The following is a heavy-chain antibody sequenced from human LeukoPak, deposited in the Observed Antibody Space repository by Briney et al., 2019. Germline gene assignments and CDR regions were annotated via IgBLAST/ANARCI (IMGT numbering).Heavy chain of an antibody. Sequence: GRSLRLSCAASGFTFSSYGMHWVRQAPGKGLDWVALIGARDGRTYYADPVKGRFTISRDNFKNTLYLQMNSLRAEDTAIYYCAKGLYDYALDVWGQGTAVTVSS. V-gene: IGHV3-23*01. CDR1: GFTFSSYG. CDR2: IGARDGRT. J-gene: IGHJ6*02. CDR3: AKGLYDYALDV.